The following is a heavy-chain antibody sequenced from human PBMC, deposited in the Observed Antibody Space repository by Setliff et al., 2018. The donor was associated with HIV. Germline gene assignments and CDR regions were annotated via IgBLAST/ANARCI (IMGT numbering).Heavy chain of an antibody. D-gene: IGHD3-16*01. CDR1: GFTFRTFA. CDR2: ISFDGSRT. J-gene: IGHJ6*03. V-gene: IGHV3-30*07. Sequence: PGGSLRLSCVASGFTFRTFAMHWVRQAPGKGLEWVSVISFDGSRTYYIDSVQGRFTISRDNSKNTLYLQMNSLRAEDTAVYYCARAGGYYYYYMDVWGKGTTVTVSS. CDR3: ARAGGYYYYYMDV.